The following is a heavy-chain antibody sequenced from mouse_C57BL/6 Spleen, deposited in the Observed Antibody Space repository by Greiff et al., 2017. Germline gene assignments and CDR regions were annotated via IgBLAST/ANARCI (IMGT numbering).Heavy chain of an antibody. CDR3: ARKGDYGSSYVWFAY. CDR1: GYTFTSYW. CDR2: IDPSDSYT. D-gene: IGHD1-1*01. Sequence: QVQLQQPGAELVRPGTSVKLSCKASGYTFTSYWMHWVKQRPGQGLEWIGVIDPSDSYTNYNQQFKGKATLTVDTSSSTAYMQLSSLTSEDSAVYYCARKGDYGSSYVWFAYWGQGTLVTVSA. V-gene: IGHV1-59*01. J-gene: IGHJ3*01.